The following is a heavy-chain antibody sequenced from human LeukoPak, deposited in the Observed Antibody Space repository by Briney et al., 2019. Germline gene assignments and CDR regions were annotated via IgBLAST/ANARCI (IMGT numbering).Heavy chain of an antibody. CDR3: ASPTSGQSFDI. J-gene: IGHJ3*02. Sequence: PGGSLRLSCAASASDFSRHGMHWVRQAPGKGLEWVALIWFDGSQEYYADSVRGRFTVSRDNSNNMVYLQMNSLRAEDTAMYYCASPTSGQSFDIWGQGTLVTVSS. CDR2: IWFDGSQE. V-gene: IGHV3-33*01. CDR1: ASDFSRHG. D-gene: IGHD6-19*01.